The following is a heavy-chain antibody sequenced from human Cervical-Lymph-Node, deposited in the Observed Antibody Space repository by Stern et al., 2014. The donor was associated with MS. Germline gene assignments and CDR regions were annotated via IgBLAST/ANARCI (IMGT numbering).Heavy chain of an antibody. V-gene: IGHV5-51*01. Sequence: EVQLVQSGAEVRKHGESLNISCKGSGYRFSSYWVGWVRQMPGKGLEWMGIIFPGDSDTRYSPSFQGQVTISADKSTNTAYLRWSSLKASDTAMYYCARHRGGGDSFDFWGHGTLVTVSS. J-gene: IGHJ4*01. CDR2: IFPGDSDT. CDR1: GYRFSSYW. D-gene: IGHD2-21*01. CDR3: ARHRGGGDSFDF.